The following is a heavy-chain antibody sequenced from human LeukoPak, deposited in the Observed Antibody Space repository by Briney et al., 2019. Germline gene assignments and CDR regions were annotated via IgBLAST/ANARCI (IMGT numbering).Heavy chain of an antibody. J-gene: IGHJ4*02. Sequence: NPSETLSLTCTVSGGSISSYYWSWIRQPPGKGLEWIGYIYSSGNTDYNPSLKSRVTISVDTSKSQFSLKLSSVTAADTAIYYCARDPSTFYFDYWGQGALVTVSS. CDR1: GGSISSYY. V-gene: IGHV4-59*01. CDR2: IYSSGNT. CDR3: ARDPSTFYFDY. D-gene: IGHD3-16*01.